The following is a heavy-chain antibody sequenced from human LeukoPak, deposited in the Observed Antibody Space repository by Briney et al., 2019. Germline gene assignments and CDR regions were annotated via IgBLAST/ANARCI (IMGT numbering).Heavy chain of an antibody. Sequence: GSLRLSCAASGFTFSTYDMHWVRQVTGKGLEWVSAIGTVDDTYYLGSVKGRFTISRENAKNVLYLQMSSLRVEDTAVYYCAREIRETVFTRHHYYGIDVWGQGTTVTVSS. CDR2: IGTVDDT. J-gene: IGHJ6*02. CDR3: AREIRETVFTRHHYYGIDV. CDR1: GFTFSTYD. V-gene: IGHV3-13*01. D-gene: IGHD1-1*01.